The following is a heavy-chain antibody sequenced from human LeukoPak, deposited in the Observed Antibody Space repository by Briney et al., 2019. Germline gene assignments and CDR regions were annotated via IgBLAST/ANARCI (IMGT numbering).Heavy chain of an antibody. D-gene: IGHD3-22*01. V-gene: IGHV4-34*01. CDR2: VYNGGST. J-gene: IGHJ6*03. CDR3: ARGRLGSVVFEGYYYFMDV. CDR1: GGSFNDYF. Sequence: SETLSLTCAVYGGSFNDYFWTWIRQPPGKGLEWIGEVYNGGSTNYNPSLKSRVIISVDTSKNQFSLRLSSVTAADPAVYYCARGRLGSVVFEGYYYFMDVWGKGTTVTVSS.